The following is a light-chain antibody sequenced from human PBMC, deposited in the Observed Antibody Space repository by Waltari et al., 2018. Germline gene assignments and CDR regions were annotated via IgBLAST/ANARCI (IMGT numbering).Light chain of an antibody. V-gene: IGKV3-20*01. CDR1: QRVSRT. CDR3: QHYVRLPVT. Sequence: EIVLTQSPGTLSFSPGESATLSCRASQRVSRTLAWYQQKPGQAPRLLIYGAAIRATGIPDRFSGSGSGTDFSLTISRLEPEDFAVYYCQHYVRLPVTFGQGTKVEIK. CDR2: GAA. J-gene: IGKJ1*01.